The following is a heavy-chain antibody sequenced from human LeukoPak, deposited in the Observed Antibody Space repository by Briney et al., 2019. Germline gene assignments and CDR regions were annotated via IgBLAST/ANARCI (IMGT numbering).Heavy chain of an antibody. J-gene: IGHJ4*02. V-gene: IGHV3-30*02. D-gene: IGHD3-10*01. CDR1: GFTFSSYG. CDR2: IRYDGSNK. CDR3: ARDLRVRGVIRWGNQLTFDY. Sequence: QTGGSLRLSCAASGFTFSSYGMHWVRQAPGKGLEWVAFIRYDGSNKYYADSVKGRFTISRDNSKNTLYLHVNSLRPEDTAVYYCARDLRVRGVIRWGNQLTFDYWGQGTLVTVSS.